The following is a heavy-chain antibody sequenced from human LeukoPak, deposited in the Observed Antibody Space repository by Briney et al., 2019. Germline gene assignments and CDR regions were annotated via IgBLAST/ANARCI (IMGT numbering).Heavy chain of an antibody. CDR2: IYTSGST. CDR3: ARVLYGSGSYDY. CDR1: GYSISSGYY. D-gene: IGHD3-10*01. Sequence: PSETLSLTCTVSGYSISSGYYWGWIRQPAGKGLEWIGRIYTSGSTNYNPSLKSRVTMSVDTSKNQFSLKLSSVTAADTAVYYCARVLYGSGSYDYWGQGTLVTVSS. V-gene: IGHV4-4*07. J-gene: IGHJ4*02.